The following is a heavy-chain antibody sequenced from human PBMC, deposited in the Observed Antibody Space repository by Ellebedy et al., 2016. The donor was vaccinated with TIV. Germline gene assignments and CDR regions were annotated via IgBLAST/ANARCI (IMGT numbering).Heavy chain of an antibody. CDR2: ISSGSRTI. J-gene: IGHJ6*02. Sequence: PGGSLRLSCAASGFTFSSYSMDWVRQAPGKGLEWVSYISSGSRTIYYADSVKGRLTISRDNAKNSLYLQMNSLRAEDTAVYHCASSTIFGVLSRPYYYAMDVWGQGTTVTVSS. CDR3: ASSTIFGVLSRPYYYAMDV. V-gene: IGHV3-48*01. CDR1: GFTFSSYS. D-gene: IGHD3-3*01.